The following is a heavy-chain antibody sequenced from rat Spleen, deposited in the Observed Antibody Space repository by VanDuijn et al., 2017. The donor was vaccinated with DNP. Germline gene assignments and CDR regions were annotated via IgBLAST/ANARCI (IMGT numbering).Heavy chain of an antibody. J-gene: IGHJ2*01. Sequence: EVQLVESGGALVQPGRSLKLSCAASGFTFSDHGMAWVRQAPTKGLEWVASISAGGSRTYYPDSVKGRFTISRDNAKSSLYLQMNSLKSEDTATYYCTRGGTYYFDYWGQGVLVTVSS. V-gene: IGHV5-20*01. D-gene: IGHD4-3*01. CDR2: ISAGGSRT. CDR3: TRGGTYYFDY. CDR1: GFTFSDHG.